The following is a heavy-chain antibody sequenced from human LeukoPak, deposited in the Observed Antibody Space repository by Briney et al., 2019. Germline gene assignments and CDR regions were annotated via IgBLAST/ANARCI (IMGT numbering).Heavy chain of an antibody. V-gene: IGHV1-2*02. J-gene: IGHJ4*02. CDR3: ARDSVRITMVRGVLGYFDY. CDR1: GYTFTGYY. CDR2: INPNSGGT. D-gene: IGHD3-10*01. Sequence: ASVKVSCKASGYTFTGYYMHWVRQAPGQGLEWMGWINPNSGGTNYAQKFQGRVTMTRDTSISTAYMELSRLRSDDTAVYYCARDSVRITMVRGVLGYFDYWGQGTLVTVSS.